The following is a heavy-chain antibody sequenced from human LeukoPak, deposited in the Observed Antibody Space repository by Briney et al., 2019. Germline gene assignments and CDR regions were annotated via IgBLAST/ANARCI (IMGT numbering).Heavy chain of an antibody. CDR2: INHSGST. CDR3: ARWKGSSIAARYYYYMDV. V-gene: IGHV4-34*01. CDR1: GGSFSGYY. Sequence: SETLSLTCAVYGGSFSGYYWSWIRQPPGKGLEWIGEINHSGSTNYNPSLKSRVTISVDTSKNQFSLKLSSATAADTAVYYCARWKGSSIAARYYYYMDVWGKGTTVTVSS. D-gene: IGHD6-6*01. J-gene: IGHJ6*03.